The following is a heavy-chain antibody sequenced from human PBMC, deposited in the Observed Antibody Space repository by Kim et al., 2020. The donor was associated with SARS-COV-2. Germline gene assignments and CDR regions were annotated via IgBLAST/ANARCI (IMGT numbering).Heavy chain of an antibody. CDR3: ARGSGPFYYYGMDV. V-gene: IGHV4-61*02. CDR1: GGSISSGSYY. Sequence: SETLSLTCTVSGGSISSGSYYWSWIRQPAGKGLEWIGRIYTSGSTNYNPSLKSRVTISVDTSKNQFSLKLSSVTAADTAVYYCARGSGPFYYYGMDVWGQGTTVTVSS. J-gene: IGHJ6*02. CDR2: IYTSGST.